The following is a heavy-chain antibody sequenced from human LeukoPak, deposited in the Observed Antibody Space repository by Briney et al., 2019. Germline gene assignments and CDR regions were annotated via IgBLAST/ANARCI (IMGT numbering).Heavy chain of an antibody. V-gene: IGHV3-21*01. J-gene: IGHJ6*02. D-gene: IGHD3-22*01. CDR1: GFTFDNYR. Sequence: GGSLRLSCAASGFTFDNYRMSWVRQAPGKGLEWVSTVNADGGNTYYADSVKGRFTISRDNAKNSLYLQMNSLRAEDTAVYYCARDHGYDSGSYGMDVWGQGTTVTVSS. CDR3: ARDHGYDSGSYGMDV. CDR2: VNADGGNT.